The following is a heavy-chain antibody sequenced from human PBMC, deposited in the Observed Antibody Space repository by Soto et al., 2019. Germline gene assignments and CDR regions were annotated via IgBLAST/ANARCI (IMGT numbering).Heavy chain of an antibody. CDR1: GDSYSISTYS. CDR3: AGMPYTSGLRFDP. V-gene: IGHV4-30-2*01. Sequence: SETLSLTCNMSGDSYSISTYSWSWIRQPPGKALQWIGFIYQSGVTSYNPSLASRVSISLDRSNNQCSLKLRSVTAADTAVYFCAGMPYTSGLRFDPWGPGTLVTVSS. J-gene: IGHJ5*02. D-gene: IGHD6-19*01. CDR2: IYQSGVT.